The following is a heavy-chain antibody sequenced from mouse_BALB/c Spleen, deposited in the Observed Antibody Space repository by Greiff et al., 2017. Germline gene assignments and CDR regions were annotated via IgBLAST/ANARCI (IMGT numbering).Heavy chain of an antibody. D-gene: IGHD1-1*01. V-gene: IGHV1-7*01. CDR1: GYTFTSYW. Sequence: QVQLQQSGAELAKPGASVKMSCKASGYTFTSYWMHWVKQRPGQGLEWIGYINPSTGYTEYNQKFKDKATLTADKSSSTAYMQLSSLTSEDSAVYYGARPYYYGSSYFDYWGQGTTLTVSS. J-gene: IGHJ2*01. CDR3: ARPYYYGSSYFDY. CDR2: INPSTGYT.